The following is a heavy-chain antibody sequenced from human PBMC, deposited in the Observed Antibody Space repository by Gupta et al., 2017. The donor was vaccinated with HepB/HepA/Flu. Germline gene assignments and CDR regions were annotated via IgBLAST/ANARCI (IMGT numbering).Heavy chain of an antibody. CDR2: INPNSGGT. CDR1: GYTFTGYY. CDR3: ARDFYAMVRGVIPAPGYYYYYYMDV. J-gene: IGHJ6*03. D-gene: IGHD3-10*01. Sequence: QVQLVQSGAEVKKPGASVKVSCKASGYTFTGYYMHWVRQAPGQGLEWTGWINPNSGGTNYAQKFQGRVTMTRDTSISTAYMELSRLRSDDTAVYYCARDFYAMVRGVIPAPGYYYYYYMDVWGKGTTVTVSS. V-gene: IGHV1-2*02.